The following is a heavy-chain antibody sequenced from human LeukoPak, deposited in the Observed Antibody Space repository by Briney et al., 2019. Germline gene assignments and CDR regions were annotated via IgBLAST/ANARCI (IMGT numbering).Heavy chain of an antibody. CDR2: IYYSGST. CDR1: GGSISSGSYY. V-gene: IGHV4-61*01. D-gene: IGHD6-6*01. Sequence: SETLSLTCTVSGGSISSGSYYWSWIRQPPGKGLECIGYIYYSGSTNYNPSLKSRVTISVDTSKNQFSLRLSSVTAADTAVYYCARSEYSSSYYYYYMDVWGKGTTVTVSS. J-gene: IGHJ6*03. CDR3: ARSEYSSSYYYYYMDV.